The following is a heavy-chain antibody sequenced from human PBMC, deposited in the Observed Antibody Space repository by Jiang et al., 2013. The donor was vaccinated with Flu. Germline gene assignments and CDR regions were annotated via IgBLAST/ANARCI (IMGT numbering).Heavy chain of an antibody. Sequence: VQLLESGGGLVQPGGSLRLSCVASGFTFGIYAMSWVRQAPGKGLEWVSTITTSGISTYYADSVKGRFTMSRDNSKSTLFLQMNSLRAEDTAVYYCAKEGAYGSGTYRLSDSWGQGTLVTVSS. CDR2: ITTSGIST. V-gene: IGHV3-23*01. CDR3: AKEGAYGSGTYRLSDS. CDR1: GFTFGIYA. D-gene: IGHD3-10*01. J-gene: IGHJ4*02.